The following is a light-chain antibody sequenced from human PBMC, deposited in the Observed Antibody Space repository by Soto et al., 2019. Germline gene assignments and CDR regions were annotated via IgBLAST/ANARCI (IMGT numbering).Light chain of an antibody. Sequence: EIVLTQSPATLSLSPGERATLSCRASQSVSSYLAWYQQKPGQAPRLLIYDASNWATGIPARFSGSGSGTDFTLTISSLEPEDFAFYYCQQRSNWPPTFGQGTRLEIK. CDR3: QQRSNWPPT. CDR1: QSVSSY. J-gene: IGKJ5*01. V-gene: IGKV3-11*01. CDR2: DAS.